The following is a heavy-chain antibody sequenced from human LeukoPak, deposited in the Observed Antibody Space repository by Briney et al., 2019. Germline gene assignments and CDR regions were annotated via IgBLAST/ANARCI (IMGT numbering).Heavy chain of an antibody. CDR1: GFTFSSYW. V-gene: IGHV3-7*01. CDR2: IKQDGSEK. CDR3: AKDGGYSNPWDDAFHI. J-gene: IGHJ3*02. Sequence: EGSLRLSCAASGFTFSSYWISWVRQAPGKGLEWVANIKQDGSEKYYVDSVKGRFTISRHNSKNTLYLQMNSLRAEDTAVYYCAKDGGYSNPWDDAFHIWRQGTMVTVSS. D-gene: IGHD4-11*01.